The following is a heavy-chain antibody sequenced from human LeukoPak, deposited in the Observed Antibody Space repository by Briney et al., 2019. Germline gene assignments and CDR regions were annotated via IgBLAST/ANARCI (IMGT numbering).Heavy chain of an antibody. Sequence: GGSLRLSCAASGFTFSSYTMNWVRQAPGKGLQWVSTVSASSDIHYSDSVKGRFTISRDNARNSLYLQMNSLRDEDTAVYYCARVALHTAHFDYWGQGTLVTVSS. V-gene: IGHV3-48*02. D-gene: IGHD5-18*01. CDR3: ARVALHTAHFDY. CDR1: GFTFSSYT. J-gene: IGHJ4*02. CDR2: VSASSDI.